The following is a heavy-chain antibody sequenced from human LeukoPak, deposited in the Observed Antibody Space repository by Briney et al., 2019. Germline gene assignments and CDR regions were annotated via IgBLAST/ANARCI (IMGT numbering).Heavy chain of an antibody. CDR2: ISSSGSTI. CDR3: ARVSGSSEYYFDY. Sequence: GGSLRLXCAASGFTFSDYYMSWIRLAPGKGLESVSYISSSGSTIYYADSVKGRFTISRDNAKNSLYLQMNSLRAEDTAVYYCARVSGSSEYYFDYWGQGTLVTVSS. CDR1: GFTFSDYY. J-gene: IGHJ4*02. D-gene: IGHD1-26*01. V-gene: IGHV3-11*04.